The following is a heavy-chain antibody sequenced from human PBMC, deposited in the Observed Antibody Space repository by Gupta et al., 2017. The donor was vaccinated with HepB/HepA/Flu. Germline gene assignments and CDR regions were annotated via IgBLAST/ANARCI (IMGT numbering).Heavy chain of an antibody. D-gene: IGHD1-1*01. V-gene: IGHV1-2*02. Sequence: QVHLVQSGAAVKQPGASVKVSCQASGYTFTGYYINWVRQAPGQGLEWGGWVNTKRGGTGYAKKFQGRVTRTSDTAISTDYLDLSRLTSDDTAVYFCARSTGTYQYFEYWGQGTLVTVSS. CDR1: GYTFTGYY. CDR2: VNTKRGGT. CDR3: ARSTGTYQYFEY. J-gene: IGHJ4*02.